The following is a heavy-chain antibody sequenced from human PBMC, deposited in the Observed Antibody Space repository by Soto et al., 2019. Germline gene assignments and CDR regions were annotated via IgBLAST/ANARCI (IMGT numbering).Heavy chain of an antibody. V-gene: IGHV4-59*01. D-gene: IGHD6-13*01. CDR1: GGSISSYY. CDR3: ARDLNTDSWYHFDF. Sequence: SETLCLTCTVSGGSISSYYWSWIRQPPGKGLEWIGYIYNSGSTDYNPSLKSRVTISVGTSKNQFSLKLNSVTAADTAVYYCARDLNTDSWYHFDFWGPGILVTVSS. J-gene: IGHJ4*02. CDR2: IYNSGST.